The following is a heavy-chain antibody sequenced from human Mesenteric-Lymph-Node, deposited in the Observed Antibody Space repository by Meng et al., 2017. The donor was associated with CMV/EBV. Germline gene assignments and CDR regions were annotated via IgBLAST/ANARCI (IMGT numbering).Heavy chain of an antibody. D-gene: IGHD3-3*01. J-gene: IGHJ4*02. CDR2: ISYDGSNK. V-gene: IGHV3-30*03. CDR1: GFTFSSYS. Sequence: GGSLRLSCAASGFTFSSYSMNWVRQAPGKGLEWVAVISYDGSNKYYADSVKGRFTISRDNSKNTLYLQMNSLRAEDTAVYYCARDLGYFGVVISYYFDYWGQGTLVTVSS. CDR3: ARDLGYFGVVISYYFDY.